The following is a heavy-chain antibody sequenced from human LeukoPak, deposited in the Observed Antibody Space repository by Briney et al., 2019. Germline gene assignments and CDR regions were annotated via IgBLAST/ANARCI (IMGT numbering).Heavy chain of an antibody. CDR2: INHSGST. J-gene: IGHJ4*02. CDR1: GGSFSGYY. Sequence: ASETLSLTCAVYGGSFSGYYWSWIRQPPGKGLEWIGEINHSGSTNYNPSLKSRVTISVDTSKNQFSLKLSSVTAADTAVYYCARGEYFDWLYRSRYYFDYWGQGTLVTVSS. D-gene: IGHD3-9*01. CDR3: ARGEYFDWLYRSRYYFDY. V-gene: IGHV4-34*01.